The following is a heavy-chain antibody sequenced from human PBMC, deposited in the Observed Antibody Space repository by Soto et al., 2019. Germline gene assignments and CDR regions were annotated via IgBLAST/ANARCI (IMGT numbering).Heavy chain of an antibody. CDR2: IDSRNSHT. CDR1: GFTFSAYS. CDR3: GRDVGGYDTTPDY. V-gene: IGHV3-21*02. Sequence: QLVESGGGLVKPGGSLRLSCAASGFTFSAYSINWVRQAAGKGLEWVSNIDSRNSHTYYADSVKGRFTVSRDNARNLVFLQMRSLRAEDTAVYYCGRDVGGYDTTPDYWGQGTLVTVSS. J-gene: IGHJ4*02. D-gene: IGHD5-12*01.